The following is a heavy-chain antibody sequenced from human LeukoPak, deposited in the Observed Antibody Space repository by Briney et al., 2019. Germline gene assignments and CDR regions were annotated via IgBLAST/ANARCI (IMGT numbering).Heavy chain of an antibody. Sequence: GGALRLSCAASGLTFSSYWMHWVRQAPGKGLECVADIKQDASEKYYVDSLKGRFSISRDNARNSLYLQMNSLRAEATAVYYCARDSTSWYSYWGRGTPVTVSS. CDR1: GLTFSSYW. J-gene: IGHJ4*02. V-gene: IGHV3-7*01. CDR2: IKQDASEK. D-gene: IGHD6-13*01. CDR3: ARDSTSWYSY.